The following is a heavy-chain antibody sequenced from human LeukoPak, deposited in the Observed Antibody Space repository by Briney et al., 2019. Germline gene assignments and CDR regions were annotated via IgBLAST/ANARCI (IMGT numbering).Heavy chain of an antibody. CDR3: ATIGGGLFWGGHGCYYYYMDV. CDR1: GYTFTSYG. J-gene: IGHJ6*03. V-gene: IGHV1-18*01. CDR2: ISAYNGNT. Sequence: ASVKVSCKASGYTFTSYGISWVRQAPGQGLEWMGWISAYNGNTNYAQKLQGRVTMATDTSTSTAYMELRSLRSDDTAVYYCATIGGGLFWGGHGCYYYYMDVWGKGTTVTVSS. D-gene: IGHD3-3*01.